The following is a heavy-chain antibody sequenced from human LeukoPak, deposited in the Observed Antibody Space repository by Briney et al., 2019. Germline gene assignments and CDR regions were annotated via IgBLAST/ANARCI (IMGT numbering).Heavy chain of an antibody. D-gene: IGHD3-10*01. CDR1: GGSISSRSYY. V-gene: IGHV4-39*07. J-gene: IGHJ4*02. Sequence: SETLSLTCTVSGGSISSRSYYWGWIRQPPGKGLEWIGSIYYSGSTYYNPSLKSRVTISVDTSKNQFSLKLSSVTAADTAVYYCARFNYYGSGSYPDYWGQGTLVTVSS. CDR3: ARFNYYGSGSYPDY. CDR2: IYYSGST.